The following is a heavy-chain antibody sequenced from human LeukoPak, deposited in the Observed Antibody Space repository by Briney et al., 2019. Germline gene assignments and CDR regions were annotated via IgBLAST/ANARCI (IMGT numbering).Heavy chain of an antibody. D-gene: IGHD3-10*01. CDR3: ARWDRHYYPFDF. V-gene: IGHV1-18*01. J-gene: IGHJ4*02. CDR1: GYIFTDYG. CDR2: IGNYNENT. Sequence: ASVKVSCKASGYIFTDYGITWVRQAPGQGLEWMGWIGNYNENTDYAQKFQGRVAMTIDTSTNTAYMELRSLTSDDTAMYYCARWDRHYYPFDFSGQGTLLTVST.